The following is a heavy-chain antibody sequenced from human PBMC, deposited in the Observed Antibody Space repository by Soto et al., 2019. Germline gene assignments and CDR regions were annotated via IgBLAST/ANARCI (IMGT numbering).Heavy chain of an antibody. CDR3: AREDSSSSFAY. D-gene: IGHD6-6*01. CDR2: INSDGSST. CDR1: GFTFSSYW. J-gene: IGHJ4*02. Sequence: PRLSCAASGFTFSSYWMHWVRQAPGKGLVWVSRINSDGSSTSYADSVKGRFTISRDNAKNTLYLQMNSLRAEDTAVYYCAREDSSSSFAYWGQGTLVTVSS. V-gene: IGHV3-74*01.